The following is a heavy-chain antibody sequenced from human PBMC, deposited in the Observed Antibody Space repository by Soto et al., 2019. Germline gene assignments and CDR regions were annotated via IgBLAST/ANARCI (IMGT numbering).Heavy chain of an antibody. CDR2: ISYDGSNK. CDR3: ARGRVFGVVRIYYYYGMDV. CDR1: GFTFSSYA. V-gene: IGHV3-30-3*01. Sequence: QVQLVESGGGVVQPGRSLRLSCAASGFTFSSYAMHWVRQAPGKGLEWVAVISYDGSNKYYADSVKGRFTISRDNSKNTLYLKMSSLRAEDTAVYYCARGRVFGVVRIYYYYGMDVWGQGTTVTVSS. D-gene: IGHD3-3*01. J-gene: IGHJ6*02.